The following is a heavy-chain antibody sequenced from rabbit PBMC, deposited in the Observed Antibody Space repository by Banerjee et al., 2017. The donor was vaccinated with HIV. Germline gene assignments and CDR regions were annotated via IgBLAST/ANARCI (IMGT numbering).Heavy chain of an antibody. Sequence: QSLEESGGGLVQPEGSLTLTCTASGFSFSSSYYMCWVRQAPGKGLEWIACIYTGSSGRTYYASWAKGRFTISSNNAQNTVDLQMNSLTAADTATYFCARDTFGFNLWGPGTLVTVS. V-gene: IGHV1S40*01. J-gene: IGHJ4*01. CDR2: IYTGSSGRT. CDR3: ARDTFGFNL. CDR1: GFSFSSSYY.